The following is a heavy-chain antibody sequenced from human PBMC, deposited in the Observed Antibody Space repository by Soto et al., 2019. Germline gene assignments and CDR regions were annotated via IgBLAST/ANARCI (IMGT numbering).Heavy chain of an antibody. V-gene: IGHV3-33*01. Sequence: QVHLVESGGGVVQPGRSLRLSCLASGFSFSSSGMHWIRQPPGKGLEWLALIWYDGSNQIYLDSVKDRFTISTDNSKNTLYLQMNSLTVEDTAVYFCASITGTNAFDIWGQGTMVTVSS. CDR3: ASITGTNAFDI. CDR1: GFSFSSSG. D-gene: IGHD3-10*01. CDR2: IWYDGSNQ. J-gene: IGHJ3*02.